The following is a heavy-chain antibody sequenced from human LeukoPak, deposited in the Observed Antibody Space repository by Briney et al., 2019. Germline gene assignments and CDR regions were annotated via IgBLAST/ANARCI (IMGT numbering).Heavy chain of an antibody. CDR1: GYTFTSYG. CDR2: ISAYNGNT. CDR3: ARDRYDFWSGYYVKRDAFDI. Sequence: GASVRVSSKASGYTFTSYGISWGRQAPGQGLEWMGWISAYNGNTNYAQKLQGRVTMTTDTSTSTAYMELRSLRSDDTAVYYCARDRYDFWSGYYVKRDAFDIWGQGTMVTVSS. V-gene: IGHV1-18*01. J-gene: IGHJ3*02. D-gene: IGHD3-3*01.